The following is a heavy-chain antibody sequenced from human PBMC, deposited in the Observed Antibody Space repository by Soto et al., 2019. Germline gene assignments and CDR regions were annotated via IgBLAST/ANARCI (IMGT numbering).Heavy chain of an antibody. V-gene: IGHV4-4*02. D-gene: IGHD3-9*01. J-gene: IGHJ4*02. CDR1: GASIGTSNW. CDR2: IHDSGST. Sequence: QVQLQESGPGLVKPSGTLSLTCAVSGASIGTSNWWSWVRQSPGKGLEWIGEIHDSGSTKYNPSRKTRVPISLDKCKNQFSLHVSSVTAADTAVAYCARLRTYDILRQSDYWGQGSVVTVSS. CDR3: ARLRTYDILRQSDY.